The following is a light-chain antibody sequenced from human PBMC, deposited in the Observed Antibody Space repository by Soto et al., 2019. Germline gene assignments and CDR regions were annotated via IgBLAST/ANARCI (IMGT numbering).Light chain of an antibody. CDR1: QSVSSSY. CDR3: QQYSSYWT. V-gene: IGKV3-20*01. CDR2: DAS. Sequence: ETVLTQSPGTLSLSPGDRATLSCRASQSVSSSYLAWYQQKPGQAPRLLIYDASRRATGIPDRFSGSGSGTEFTLTISSLQPDDFATYYCQQYSSYWTFAQGTKVDIK. J-gene: IGKJ1*01.